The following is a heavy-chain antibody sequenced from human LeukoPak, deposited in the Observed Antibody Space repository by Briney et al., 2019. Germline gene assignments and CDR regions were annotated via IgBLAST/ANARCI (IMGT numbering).Heavy chain of an antibody. D-gene: IGHD3-22*01. CDR2: IYYSGST. Sequence: SETLSLTCTVPNGSISGYYWSWIRQPPGKGLEWIGYIYYSGSTNYNPSLKSRVTISVDTSKNQFSLKLSSVTAADTAVYYCARGYDSSGYYGWGQGTLVTVSS. J-gene: IGHJ4*02. CDR3: ARGYDSSGYYG. V-gene: IGHV4-59*01. CDR1: NGSISGYY.